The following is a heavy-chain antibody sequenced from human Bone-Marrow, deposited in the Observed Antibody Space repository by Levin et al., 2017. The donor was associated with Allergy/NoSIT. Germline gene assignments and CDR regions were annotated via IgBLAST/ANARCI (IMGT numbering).Heavy chain of an antibody. Sequence: PSETLSLTCTVSGASIRSAGYTWTWIRQPPGKGLEWIGYISHSGSTYYNPALKSRVTMSLEGSKNQFSLKLFSVTAADTATYYCARDPYRGYGMDFWGQGTTVIVSS. V-gene: IGHV4-30-2*01. CDR2: ISHSGST. CDR3: ARDPYRGYGMDF. D-gene: IGHD5-12*01. CDR1: GASIRSAGYT. J-gene: IGHJ6*02.